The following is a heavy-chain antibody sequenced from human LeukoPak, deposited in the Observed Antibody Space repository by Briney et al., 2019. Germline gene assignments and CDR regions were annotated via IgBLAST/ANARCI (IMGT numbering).Heavy chain of an antibody. D-gene: IGHD1-26*01. Sequence: SETLSLTCTVSGGSISSFYWSWIRQPAGKGLEWIGRLYTTGNTNYNPSLKSRVTMSLDTSKNQFSLKLSSLTVADTAIYYCARGQGATVPQVGKNWFDPWGQGTRVTVSS. CDR1: GGSISSFY. CDR3: ARGQGATVPQVGKNWFDP. J-gene: IGHJ5*02. V-gene: IGHV4-4*07. CDR2: LYTTGNT.